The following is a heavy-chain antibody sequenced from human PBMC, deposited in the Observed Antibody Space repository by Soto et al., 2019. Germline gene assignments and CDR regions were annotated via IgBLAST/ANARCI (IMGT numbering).Heavy chain of an antibody. V-gene: IGHV1-18*01. Sequence: QVQLVQSGAEVKKPGASVKVSCKASGYTFTSSGISWVRQAPGQGLEWMGWISTDNGNTNYAQHLQGRVSMTTDTSTSTANMDLRSLRSDATAVYYCARGQGITTFGVYSMYYYGMDVWGQGTTVTVSS. CDR3: ARGQGITTFGVYSMYYYGMDV. D-gene: IGHD3-3*01. J-gene: IGHJ6*02. CDR1: GYTFTSSG. CDR2: ISTDNGNT.